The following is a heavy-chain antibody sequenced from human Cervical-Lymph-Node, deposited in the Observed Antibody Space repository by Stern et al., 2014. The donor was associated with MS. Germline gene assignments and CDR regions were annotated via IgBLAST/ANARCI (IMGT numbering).Heavy chain of an antibody. V-gene: IGHV1-24*01. D-gene: IGHD4-17*01. CDR3: VRYGDYVDAFDM. CDR1: GYSLTDLS. Sequence: VQLVQSGAEVKKPGASVKVSCKVSGYSLTDLSMHWVRQPPGKGLEWMGGLDPDDAETIYAQQFQGRLTMTEDTSADTAYMELSSLRSEDTAVYYCVRYGDYVDAFDMWGQGTMVTVSS. J-gene: IGHJ3*02. CDR2: LDPDDAET.